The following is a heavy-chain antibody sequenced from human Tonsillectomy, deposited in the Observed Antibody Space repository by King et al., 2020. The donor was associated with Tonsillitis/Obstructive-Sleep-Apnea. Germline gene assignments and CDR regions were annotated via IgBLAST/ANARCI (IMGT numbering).Heavy chain of an antibody. D-gene: IGHD3-16*01. Sequence: VQLVESGGVVVKPGGSLRLSCAASGYTFDNYSMNWVRQAPGKGLEWVALITRDGGTTYYADSVKGRFTITRDTSNNSLYMQLNRLRSEDTALYYCAKGRTFYYYYMDLWGKGTTVTVSS. CDR1: GYTFDNYS. V-gene: IGHV3-43*01. CDR2: ITRDGGTT. CDR3: AKGRTFYYYYMDL. J-gene: IGHJ6*03.